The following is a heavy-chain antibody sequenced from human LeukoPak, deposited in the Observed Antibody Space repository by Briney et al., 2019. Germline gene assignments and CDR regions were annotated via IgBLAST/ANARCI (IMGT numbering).Heavy chain of an antibody. V-gene: IGHV3-9*01. D-gene: IGHD3-22*01. J-gene: IGHJ3*02. CDR2: ISWNSGSI. CDR1: GFTFDDYA. Sequence: PGRSLRLSCAASGFTFDDYAMHWVRQAPGKGLEWVSGISWNSGSIGYADSVKGRFTISRDNAKNSLYLQMNSLRAEDTALYYCASQFLHYDSSGVGAFDIWGQGTMVTVSS. CDR3: ASQFLHYDSSGVGAFDI.